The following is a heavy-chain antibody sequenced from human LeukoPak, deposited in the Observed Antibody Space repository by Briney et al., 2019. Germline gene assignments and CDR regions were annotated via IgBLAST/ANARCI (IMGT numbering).Heavy chain of an antibody. J-gene: IGHJ3*02. Sequence: GGSLRLSCAASGFTFSTYGMHWVRQPPRKGLEWVAVISNDGSNKYYADSVKGRVTISRDNSMNTLYLQMNSLRAEDTAVYYCAKDFPTSYDSSGYYYYGAFDIWGQGTMVTVSS. CDR3: AKDFPTSYDSSGYYYYGAFDI. V-gene: IGHV3-30*18. CDR2: ISNDGSNK. D-gene: IGHD3-22*01. CDR1: GFTFSTYG.